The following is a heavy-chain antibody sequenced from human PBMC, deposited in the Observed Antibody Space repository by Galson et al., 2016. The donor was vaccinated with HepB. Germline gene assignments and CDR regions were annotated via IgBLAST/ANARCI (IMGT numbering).Heavy chain of an antibody. CDR3: ARTAHYAFDL. D-gene: IGHD2-21*02. CDR2: IFAGGET. J-gene: IGHJ3*01. CDR1: GFTVSTNY. V-gene: IGHV3-53*01. Sequence: SLRLSCAASGFTVSTNYMSWVRQAPGRGLEWVSIIFAGGETYYAGSVRRRFTISRDNFKNMVYLQMNGLTAEDTAVYYCARTAHYAFDLWGQGTVVTVSS.